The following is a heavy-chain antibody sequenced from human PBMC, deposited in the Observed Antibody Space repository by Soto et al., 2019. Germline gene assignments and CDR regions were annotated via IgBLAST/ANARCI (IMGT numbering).Heavy chain of an antibody. CDR2: IIPIIRVT. D-gene: IGHD7-27*01. V-gene: IGHV1-69*17. CDR3: ARESLGAKGADH. J-gene: IGHJ4*02. CDR1: GDTFNSYL. Sequence: QVQLVQSGAEVKRPGSSVKVSCESSGDTFNSYLISWVRQAPGQGLEWMGGIIPIIRVTHYAQRFQGRFTISALSATGTAYMELTNLGFEDIALYYCARESLGAKGADHWGQGTLVTVSS.